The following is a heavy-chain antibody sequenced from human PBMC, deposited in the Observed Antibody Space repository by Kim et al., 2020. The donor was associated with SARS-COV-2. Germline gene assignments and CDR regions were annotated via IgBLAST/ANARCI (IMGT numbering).Heavy chain of an antibody. D-gene: IGHD6-13*01. V-gene: IGHV4-34*01. CDR1: GGSFSGYY. CDR3: ARAIEQQLPYYYYYYMDV. Sequence: SETLSLTCAVYGGSFSGYYWSWIRQPPGKGLEWIGEINHSGSTNYNPSLKSRVTISVDTSKNQFSLKLSSVTAADTAVYYCARAIEQQLPYYYYYYMDVWGKGTTVTVSS. J-gene: IGHJ6*03. CDR2: INHSGST.